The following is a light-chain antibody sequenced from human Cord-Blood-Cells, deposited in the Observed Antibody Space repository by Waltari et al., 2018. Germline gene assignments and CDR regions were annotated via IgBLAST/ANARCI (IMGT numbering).Light chain of an antibody. CDR3: QQSYSTPVYT. Sequence: DIQMTQSPSSLSASVGDRVPITCRASQSISSYLNWYQQKPGKAPKLLIYAASSLQSGVPSRFSGSGSGTDFTLTISSLQPEDFATYYCQQSYSTPVYTFGQGTKLEIK. V-gene: IGKV1-39*01. CDR1: QSISSY. J-gene: IGKJ2*01. CDR2: AAS.